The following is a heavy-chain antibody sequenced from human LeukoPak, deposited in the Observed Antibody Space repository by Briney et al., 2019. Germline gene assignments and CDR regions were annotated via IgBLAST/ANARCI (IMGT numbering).Heavy chain of an antibody. Sequence: GGSLRLSCAGSEFTFRSYSMNWVRQAPGKGLEWVSSISSSSSYIYYADSVKGRFTISRDYSKNTLYLQMNSLRTEETAVYYCAKGPAMVRGTFDPWGQGTLVTVSS. D-gene: IGHD3-10*01. J-gene: IGHJ5*02. CDR2: ISSSSSYI. V-gene: IGHV3-21*04. CDR1: EFTFRSYS. CDR3: AKGPAMVRGTFDP.